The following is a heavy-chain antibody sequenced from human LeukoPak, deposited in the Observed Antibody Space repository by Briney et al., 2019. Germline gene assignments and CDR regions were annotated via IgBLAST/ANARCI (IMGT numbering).Heavy chain of an antibody. Sequence: PGGSLRLSCAASGFTFSSSDMHWVRQAPGKGLEWVAFIRYDGNNKYYADSVKGRLTITRDNSKNTLYLEMNSLRAEDTAVYYCAKDIGSYYDYWGQGILVTVSS. J-gene: IGHJ4*02. CDR2: IRYDGNNK. CDR1: GFTFSSSD. D-gene: IGHD3-10*01. V-gene: IGHV3-30*02. CDR3: AKDIGSYYDY.